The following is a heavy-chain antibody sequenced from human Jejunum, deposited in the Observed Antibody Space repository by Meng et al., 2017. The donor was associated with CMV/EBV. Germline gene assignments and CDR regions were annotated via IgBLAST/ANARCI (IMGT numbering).Heavy chain of an antibody. Sequence: SAYTIPWVRRAPGKGLEWVGRIRSKTYSSATAYAASVKGRFIISRDDSKNTAYLQMNSLKTEDTAVYYCTRHSIVVVPAAGFDPWGQGTLVTVSS. CDR1: SAYT. D-gene: IGHD2-2*01. CDR2: IRSKTYSSAT. J-gene: IGHJ5*02. CDR3: TRHSIVVVPAAGFDP. V-gene: IGHV3-73*01.